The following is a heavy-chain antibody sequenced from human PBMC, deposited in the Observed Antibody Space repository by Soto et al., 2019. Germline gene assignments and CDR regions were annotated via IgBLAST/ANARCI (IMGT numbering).Heavy chain of an antibody. V-gene: IGHV3-43*01. J-gene: IGHJ4*02. CDR2: ITWDGDST. Sequence: PGGSLRLSCAVSGFAFDDHTMHWVRQIPGKRLEWVSLITWDGDSTFYADSVKGRFTISRDNSKNSLFLQMNSLTTEDTGLYYCAKEKNRIFDYWGQGTLVTVSS. CDR1: GFAFDDHT. CDR3: AKEKNRIFDY. D-gene: IGHD1-20*01.